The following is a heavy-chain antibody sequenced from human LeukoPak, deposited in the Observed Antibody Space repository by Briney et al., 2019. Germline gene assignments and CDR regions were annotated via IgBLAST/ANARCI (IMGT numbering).Heavy chain of an antibody. CDR1: GFTFSSYG. J-gene: IGHJ4*02. CDR2: ISHDGSNI. Sequence: GRSLRFSCAASGFTFSSYGMHWVRQAPGKGLEWVAVISHDGSNIYYGDSVKGRFSISRDNSKNTLYLQMNSLRAEDTAVYYCVRDERGATVTLNFDYWGRGTLVTVSS. D-gene: IGHD4-17*01. V-gene: IGHV3-30*03. CDR3: VRDERGATVTLNFDY.